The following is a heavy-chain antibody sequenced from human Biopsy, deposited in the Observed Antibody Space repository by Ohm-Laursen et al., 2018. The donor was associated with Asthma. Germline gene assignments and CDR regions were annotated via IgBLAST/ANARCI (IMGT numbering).Heavy chain of an antibody. D-gene: IGHD6-19*01. CDR1: GFTFSDYY. J-gene: IGHJ4*02. V-gene: IGHV3-11*01. CDR2: INGKSNSI. CDR3: ARDSYSSGLYDDFES. Sequence: GSLRLSCAASGFTFSDYYMSWIRQAPGKGLEWISYINGKSNSIEYADSVKGRFTISRDNAKNSLYLQINSLRAEDTAVYYCARDSYSSGLYDDFESWGQGTLVTVSS.